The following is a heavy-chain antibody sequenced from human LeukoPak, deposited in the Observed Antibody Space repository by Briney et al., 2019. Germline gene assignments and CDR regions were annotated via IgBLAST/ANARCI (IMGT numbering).Heavy chain of an antibody. J-gene: IGHJ4*02. Sequence: PGGSLRLSCAASGLTFSRNWMSWVRQAPGKGLEWVAVIWYGGSNKYYADSVQGRFTISRDNSKDTLYLQMNSLRAEDTAVYYCAKECPRGYDWCFDYWGQGTLVTVSS. CDR3: AKECPRGYDWCFDY. CDR1: GLTFSRNW. D-gene: IGHD5-12*01. V-gene: IGHV3-30*02. CDR2: IWYGGSNK.